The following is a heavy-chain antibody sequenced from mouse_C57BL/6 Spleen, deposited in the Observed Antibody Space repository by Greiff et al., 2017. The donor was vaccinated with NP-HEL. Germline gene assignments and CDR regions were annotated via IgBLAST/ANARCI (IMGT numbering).Heavy chain of an antibody. CDR2: IDPEDGET. CDR1: GFNITDYY. J-gene: IGHJ4*01. CDR3: ARLLLDY. V-gene: IGHV14-2*01. Sequence: EVQLQQSGAELVKPGASVKLSCTASGFNITDYYMHWVKQRTEQGLEWIGRIDPEDGETKYAPTFQGKATITADTSSNTAYLQLSSLTSEDTAVYYCARLLLDYWGQGTSVTVSS. D-gene: IGHD1-1*01.